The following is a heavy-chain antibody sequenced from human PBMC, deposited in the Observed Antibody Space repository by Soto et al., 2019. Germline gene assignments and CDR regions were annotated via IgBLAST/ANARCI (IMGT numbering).Heavy chain of an antibody. D-gene: IGHD5-18*01. CDR3: ARGADGYSYGPYYFDY. Sequence: GASVKVSCKASGYTFTSYDINWVRQATGQGLEWMGWMNPNSGNTGYAQKFQGRVTMTRNTSISTAYMELSSLRSDDTSVYYCARGADGYSYGPYYFDYWGQGTLVTVSS. V-gene: IGHV1-8*01. CDR2: MNPNSGNT. J-gene: IGHJ4*02. CDR1: GYTFTSYD.